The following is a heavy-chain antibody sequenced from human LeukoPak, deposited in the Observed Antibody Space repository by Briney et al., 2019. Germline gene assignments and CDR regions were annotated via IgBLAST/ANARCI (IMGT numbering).Heavy chain of an antibody. CDR3: ARFYGSGSYYKGYYYYYMDV. CDR1: GYTFTGYY. D-gene: IGHD3-10*01. V-gene: IGHV1-2*02. CDR2: INPNSGGT. Sequence: ASVKVSCKASGYTFTGYYMHWVRQAPGQGLEWMGWINPNSGGTNYAQKFQGRVTMARDTSISTAYMELSRLRSDDTAVYYCARFYGSGSYYKGYYYYYMDVWGKGTTVTISS. J-gene: IGHJ6*03.